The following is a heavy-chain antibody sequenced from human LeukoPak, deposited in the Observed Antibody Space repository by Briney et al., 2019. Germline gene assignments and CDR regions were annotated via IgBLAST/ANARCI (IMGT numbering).Heavy chain of an antibody. CDR1: GFTLSSYW. V-gene: IGHV3-74*01. J-gene: IGHJ4*02. CDR2: IDSDGTTI. Sequence: PGGSLRLSCAVSGFTLSSYWMHWVRQAPGKGLVWVSRIDSDGTTIDYADSVKGRFTISRDNANNTLYLQMNSLRAEDAGVYYCARGLTLLGYCSGTSCLMNYWGQGTLVTVSS. D-gene: IGHD2-2*01. CDR3: ARGLTLLGYCSGTSCLMNY.